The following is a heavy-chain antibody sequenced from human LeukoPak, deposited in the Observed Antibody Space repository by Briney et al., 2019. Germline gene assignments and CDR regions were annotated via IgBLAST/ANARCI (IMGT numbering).Heavy chain of an antibody. J-gene: IGHJ5*01. CDR3: GRASAAEVVFTSFDS. CDR2: ISSSSSYI. V-gene: IGHV3-21*01. Sequence: PGGSLRLSCAASGFTFSSYRMNWVRQAPGKGLGWVSSISSSSSYIYYADSVKGRFTISRDNAKNSLYLQMNSLRAEDTSVYYCGRASAAEVVFTSFDSWGQGTLVTVSS. CDR1: GFTFSSYR. D-gene: IGHD3-22*01.